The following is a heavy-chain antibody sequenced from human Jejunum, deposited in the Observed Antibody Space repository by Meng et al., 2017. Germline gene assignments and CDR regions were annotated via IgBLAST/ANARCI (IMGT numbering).Heavy chain of an antibody. CDR2: INNDGSDT. Sequence: EQLGEPVVGLVQPGGSRRPSCAPSVFTFNNYWMHWVRQAPGKGLVWVSRINNDGSDTTYADSVKGRFTISRDNAQNMLYLQMNSLRVEDTAVYYCARDKPHNWFDPWGQGTLVTVSS. V-gene: IGHV3-74*01. J-gene: IGHJ5*02. CDR1: VFTFNNYW. CDR3: ARDKPHNWFDP.